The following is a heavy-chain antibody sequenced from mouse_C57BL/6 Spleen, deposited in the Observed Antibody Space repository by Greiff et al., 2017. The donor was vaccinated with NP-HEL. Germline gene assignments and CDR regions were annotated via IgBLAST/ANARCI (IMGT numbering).Heavy chain of an antibody. V-gene: IGHV1-80*01. CDR2: IYPGDGDT. J-gene: IGHJ2*01. D-gene: IGHD2-2*01. Sequence: VKLMESGAELVKPGASVKISCKASGYAFSSYWMNWVKQRPGKGLEWIGQIYPGDGDTNYNGKFKGKATLTADKSSSTAYMQLSSLTSEDSAVYFCARVVTGRDCDYWGQGTTLTVSS. CDR1: GYAFSSYW. CDR3: ARVVTGRDCDY.